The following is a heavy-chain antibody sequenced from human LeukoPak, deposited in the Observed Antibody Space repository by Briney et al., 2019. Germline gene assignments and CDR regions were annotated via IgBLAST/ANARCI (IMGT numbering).Heavy chain of an antibody. CDR3: AKDPTHYRVWDYYETIGLSY. D-gene: IGHD3-22*01. CDR2: IRYDGSNK. CDR1: GFTFSSCG. Sequence: GGSLRLSCAASGFTFSSCGMHWVRQAPGKGLEWVTFIRYDGSNKYYADSVKGRFTISRDNSKNTLNLHMNSLRAEDTAVYYCAKDPTHYRVWDYYETIGLSYWGQGTLVTVSS. J-gene: IGHJ4*02. V-gene: IGHV3-30*02.